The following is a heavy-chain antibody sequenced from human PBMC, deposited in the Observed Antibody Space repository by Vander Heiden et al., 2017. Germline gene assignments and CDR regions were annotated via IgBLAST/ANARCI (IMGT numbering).Heavy chain of an antibody. CDR3: AHILDPGYYDS. CDR1: GFECNTGGVG. CDR2: IHGNDDDK. Sequence: QITLKESGPTLVKPTKTITLTCTFTGFECNTGGVGVGWIRQPRDKAPEWLAHIHGNDDDKRYSPSLRNRLTITKDTSKNQVVLTMTNVEAVDTATYFCAHILDPGYYDSWGQGTLVTVSS. J-gene: IGHJ4*02. D-gene: IGHD3-9*01. V-gene: IGHV2-5*01.